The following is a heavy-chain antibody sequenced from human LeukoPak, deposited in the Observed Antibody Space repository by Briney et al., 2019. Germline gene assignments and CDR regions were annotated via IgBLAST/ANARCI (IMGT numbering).Heavy chain of an antibody. V-gene: IGHV1-69*13. CDR2: IIPIFGTA. CDR3: ATYDSSGYQFDY. Sequence: SVKVSCKASGGTFSSYAISWVRQAPGQGLEWMGGIIPIFGTANYAQKFQGRVTITADESTSTAYMELSSLRSEDTAVYYCATYDSSGYQFDYWGQGTLVTVSS. CDR1: GGTFSSYA. D-gene: IGHD3-22*01. J-gene: IGHJ4*02.